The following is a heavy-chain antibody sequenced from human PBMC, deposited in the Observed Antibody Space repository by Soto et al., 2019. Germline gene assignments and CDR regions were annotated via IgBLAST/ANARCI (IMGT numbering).Heavy chain of an antibody. Sequence: QVQLQESGPGLVKPSETLSLTCTVSGGSISSYYWSWIRQPPGKGLEWIGYIYYSGSTNYNPSLKSRVTIAVDTSKTQSSLKLSSVTAADTAVYYCARYDSSGSYGGYWGQGTLVTVSS. D-gene: IGHD3-22*01. CDR2: IYYSGST. J-gene: IGHJ4*02. CDR1: GGSISSYY. CDR3: ARYDSSGSYGGY. V-gene: IGHV4-59*01.